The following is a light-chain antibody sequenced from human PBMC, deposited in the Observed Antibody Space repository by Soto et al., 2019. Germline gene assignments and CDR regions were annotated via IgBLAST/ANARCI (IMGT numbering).Light chain of an antibody. J-gene: IGKJ2*01. CDR2: GAS. Sequence: EIVMTQSPATLSVSPGERATLSCRASQSVRNNLAWYQQKPGQAPRLLIYGASTRATGIPARFSGSGSGTEFTLTISSLQSEDFAVYYCQQYNNWPHTFGQGTKLEIK. CDR1: QSVRNN. V-gene: IGKV3-15*01. CDR3: QQYNNWPHT.